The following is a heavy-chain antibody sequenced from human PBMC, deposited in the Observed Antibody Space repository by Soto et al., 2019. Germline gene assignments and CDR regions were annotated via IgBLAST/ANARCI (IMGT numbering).Heavy chain of an antibody. CDR2: ISSSGSTI. Sequence: GGSLRLSWAASGFTFSSYEMNWVRQAPGKGLEWVSYISSSGSTIYYADSVKGRFTISRDNAKNSLYLQMNSLRAEDTAVYYCARVALGYCSSTSCHSYYGMDVWGQGTTVTVSS. V-gene: IGHV3-48*03. CDR3: ARVALGYCSSTSCHSYYGMDV. CDR1: GFTFSSYE. D-gene: IGHD2-2*01. J-gene: IGHJ6*02.